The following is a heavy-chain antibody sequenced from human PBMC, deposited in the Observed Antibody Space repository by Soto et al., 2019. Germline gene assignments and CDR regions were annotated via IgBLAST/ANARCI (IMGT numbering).Heavy chain of an antibody. V-gene: IGHV1-18*01. J-gene: IGHJ4*02. CDR1: GYTFTTYG. CDR3: AARSPAFDF. CDR2: ISTSKGNT. Sequence: ASVKVSCKTSGYTFTTYGIAWVRQAPGQGLEWMGWISTSKGNTNYAQKFQGRVTMTTDTSTSTAYMELRSLRSDDTAVYYCAARSPAFDFWGQGTLVTVSS.